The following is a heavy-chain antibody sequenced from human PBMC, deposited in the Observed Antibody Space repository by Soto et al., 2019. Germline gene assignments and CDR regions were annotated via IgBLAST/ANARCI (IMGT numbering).Heavy chain of an antibody. D-gene: IGHD5-12*01. V-gene: IGHV1-24*01. CDR3: APLAAGSRKKWLQAVDAFDI. CDR1: GYTLTELS. CDR2: FDPEDGET. Sequence: QVQLVQSGAEVKKPGASVKVSCKVSGYTLTELSMHWVRQAPGKGLEWMGGFDPEDGETIYAQKFQGRVTVTEDMSTDTAYMELGSLRSEDRAVYYCAPLAAGSRKKWLQAVDAFDIWGQGTMVTVSS. J-gene: IGHJ3*02.